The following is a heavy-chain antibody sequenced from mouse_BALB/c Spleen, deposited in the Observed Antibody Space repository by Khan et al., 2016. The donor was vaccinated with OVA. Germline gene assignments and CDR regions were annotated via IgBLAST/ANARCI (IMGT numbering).Heavy chain of an antibody. CDR1: GYSITSDYA. D-gene: IGHD2-3*01. Sequence: EVQLVESGPGLVKPSQSLSLTCTVTGYSITSDYAWNWIRQFPGNKLEWMGYISYSGSTSYNPSLKSRISITRDTSKNQFFLQLNSVTTEDTATYYCARDDGYSDYWGQGTTLTVSS. V-gene: IGHV3-2*02. J-gene: IGHJ2*01. CDR2: ISYSGST. CDR3: ARDDGYSDY.